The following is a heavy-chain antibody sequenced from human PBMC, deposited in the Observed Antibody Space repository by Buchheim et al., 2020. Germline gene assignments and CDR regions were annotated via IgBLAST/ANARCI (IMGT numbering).Heavy chain of an antibody. V-gene: IGHV4-34*01. J-gene: IGHJ4*02. D-gene: IGHD1-26*01. CDR2: CNHSGST. CDR1: GGSFSGYY. CDR3: AGGGEWEPPWLGY. Sequence: QVQLQLWGAGQLKPSETLSLTCAVYGGSFSGYYWSWIRQPPGKGLVWSRECNHSGSTNYNPSLKSRVTISVDTSKNQCTLNMSSVTAVDTAVYYCAGGGEWEPPWLGYWGKGTL.